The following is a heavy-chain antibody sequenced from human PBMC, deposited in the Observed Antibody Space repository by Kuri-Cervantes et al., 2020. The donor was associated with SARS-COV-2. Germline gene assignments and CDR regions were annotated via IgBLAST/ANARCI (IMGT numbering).Heavy chain of an antibody. CDR3: AREGPYGSGSYFDY. V-gene: IGHV4-61*08. Sequence: SETLSLTCTVSGGSIRSDGYYWSWIRQPPGKGLEWIGYVYYTGSTNYKPSLESRVTMSVDTSKNQFSLKLNSVTVADTAVYYCAREGPYGSGSYFDYWGQGTLVTVSS. CDR2: VYYTGST. J-gene: IGHJ4*02. D-gene: IGHD3-10*01. CDR1: GGSIRSDGYY.